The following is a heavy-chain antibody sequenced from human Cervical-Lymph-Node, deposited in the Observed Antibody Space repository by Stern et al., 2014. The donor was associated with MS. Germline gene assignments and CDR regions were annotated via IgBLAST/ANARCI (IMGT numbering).Heavy chain of an antibody. Sequence: VQLVESGPEVKRPGESLKISCQASGYTFTSYWIGWGRQMPGNGLEWIAIIFPGGSDIRYSPSFQGQVTISADKSSSTAYLQWNNLKASDTAIYYCARQRYFDYWGQGTLVTVSS. V-gene: IGHV5-51*01. CDR3: ARQRYFDY. CDR2: IFPGGSDI. CDR1: GYTFTSYW. J-gene: IGHJ4*02.